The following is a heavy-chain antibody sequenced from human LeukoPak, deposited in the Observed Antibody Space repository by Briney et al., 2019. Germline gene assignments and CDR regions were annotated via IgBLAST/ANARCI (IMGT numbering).Heavy chain of an antibody. V-gene: IGHV3-74*01. CDR3: ASASSHRIAAGGDY. J-gene: IGHJ4*02. CDR2: INSDGSSR. Sequence: GGSLRLSCAASGFTFSNYWMHWVRQAPGKGLVWVSRINSDGSSRNYADSVKGRFTISRDNAKNTLYLQMNSLRAEDTAVYYCASASSHRIAAGGDYWGQGTLVTASS. CDR1: GFTFSNYW. D-gene: IGHD6-13*01.